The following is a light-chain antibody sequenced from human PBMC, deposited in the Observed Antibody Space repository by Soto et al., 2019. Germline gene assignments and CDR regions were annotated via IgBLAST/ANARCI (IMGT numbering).Light chain of an antibody. J-gene: IGKJ1*01. CDR2: KAS. Sequence: DIQMTQSPSTLSAYVGDRVTITCRASQSIGGWLAWYQRKPGKAPKLLIYKASSLESGVPSRFSGSGSGTEFTLTISSLQPDDLATYYCQQYSSYWTFGQGTKVEIK. V-gene: IGKV1-5*03. CDR1: QSIGGW. CDR3: QQYSSYWT.